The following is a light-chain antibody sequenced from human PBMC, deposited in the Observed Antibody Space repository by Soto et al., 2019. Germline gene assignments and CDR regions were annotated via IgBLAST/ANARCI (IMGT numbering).Light chain of an antibody. J-gene: IGLJ2*01. Sequence: QSALTQPASVSGSPGQSITISCTGTSSDVGTYDYVSWYQQHPGKVPKLMIYEVSNRPSGVSNRFSGSKSGNTASLTISGLQAEDEADYYCSSYTSSSTLLFGGGTKLTVL. V-gene: IGLV2-14*01. CDR1: SSDVGTYDY. CDR3: SSYTSSSTLL. CDR2: EVS.